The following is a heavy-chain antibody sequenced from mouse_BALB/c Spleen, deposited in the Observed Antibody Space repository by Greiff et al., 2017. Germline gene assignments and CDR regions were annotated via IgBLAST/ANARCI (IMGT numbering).Heavy chain of an antibody. CDR3: AKMGSTGPWFAY. CDR1: GYTFTSYW. CDR2: INPSTGYT. Sequence: QVQLKESGAELAKPGASVKMSCKASGYTFTSYWMHWVKQRPGQGLEWIGYINPSTGYTEYNQKFKDKATLTADKSSSTAYMQLSSLTSEDSAVYYCAKMGSTGPWFAYWGQGTLVTVSA. D-gene: IGHD4-1*02. V-gene: IGHV1-7*01. J-gene: IGHJ3*01.